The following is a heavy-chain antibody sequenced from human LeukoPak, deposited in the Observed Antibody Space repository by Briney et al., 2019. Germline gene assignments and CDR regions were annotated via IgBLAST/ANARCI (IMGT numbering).Heavy chain of an antibody. J-gene: IGHJ6*03. Sequence: SETLSLTCAVYGGSFSGYYWSWIRQPPGKGLEWIGEINHSGSTNYNPSLKNRVTISVDTSKNQFSLKLSSVTAADTAFYYCASQGHHGKIVGTTLSYFYMDVWGKGTTVTVSS. D-gene: IGHD1-26*01. V-gene: IGHV4-34*01. CDR2: INHSGST. CDR1: GGSFSGYY. CDR3: ASQGHHGKIVGTTLSYFYMDV.